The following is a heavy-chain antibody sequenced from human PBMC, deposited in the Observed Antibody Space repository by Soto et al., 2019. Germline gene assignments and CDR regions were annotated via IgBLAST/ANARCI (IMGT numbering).Heavy chain of an antibody. D-gene: IGHD3-16*01. J-gene: IGHJ4*02. CDR1: AASFSKYY. CDR3: ASVTFGGIVLAH. Sequence: SETLSLTCTVSAASFSKYYWTWIRQPPGKGLEWIGYIYFNGNTNYNPSLKRRVTISVDTSKKQISLNLTSVTAADTAVYFCASVTFGGIVLAHWGQGTLLTVSS. V-gene: IGHV4-59*13. CDR2: IYFNGNT.